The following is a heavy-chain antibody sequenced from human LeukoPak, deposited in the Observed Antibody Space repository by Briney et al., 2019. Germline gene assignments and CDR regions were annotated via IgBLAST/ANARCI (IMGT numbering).Heavy chain of an antibody. D-gene: IGHD3-22*01. Sequence: SVKVSCKASGGTFSSYAIGWVRQAPGQGLEWMGGIIPIFGTANYAQKFQGRVTITADKSTSTAYMELSSLRSEDTAVYYCARADYYDSSGYYYALDYWGQGTLVTVSS. CDR3: ARADYYDSSGYYYALDY. J-gene: IGHJ4*02. CDR1: GGTFSSYA. V-gene: IGHV1-69*06. CDR2: IIPIFGTA.